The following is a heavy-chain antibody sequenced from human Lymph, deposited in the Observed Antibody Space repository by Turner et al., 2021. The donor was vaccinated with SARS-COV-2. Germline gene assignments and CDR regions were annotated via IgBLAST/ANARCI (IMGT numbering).Heavy chain of an antibody. J-gene: IGHJ6*02. CDR3: ARDLDTAGGMDV. Sequence: EVQLVESGGGLVQPGGSLRLSCAASGPTVSSNCRGWVRQAPGKGLEWVSVIYSGGITYYADSVKGRFTISRHNSKNTLFLQMNSLGAEDTAVYYCARDLDTAGGMDVWGQGTTVTVSS. D-gene: IGHD5-18*01. CDR2: IYSGGIT. V-gene: IGHV3-53*04. CDR1: GPTVSSNC.